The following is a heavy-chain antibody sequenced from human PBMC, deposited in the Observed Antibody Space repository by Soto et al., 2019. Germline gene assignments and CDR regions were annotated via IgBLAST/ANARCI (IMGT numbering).Heavy chain of an antibody. Sequence: QVQLVQSGAEVKKPGASVKVSCKASGYTFSNYGISWVRQAPGQGLEWMGWISAYNGNTDYAQNLQGRVTMTTDTSTSTAYMEMRSLRSDDTAVYYCARDRASNYYAYLWGTYRDDFEIWGQGTMVTVSS. CDR3: ARDRASNYYAYLWGTYRDDFEI. V-gene: IGHV1-18*01. CDR1: GYTFSNYG. D-gene: IGHD3-16*02. J-gene: IGHJ3*02. CDR2: ISAYNGNT.